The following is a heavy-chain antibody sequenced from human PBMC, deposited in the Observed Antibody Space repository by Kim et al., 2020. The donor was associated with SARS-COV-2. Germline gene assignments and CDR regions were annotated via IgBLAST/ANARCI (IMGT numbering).Heavy chain of an antibody. J-gene: IGHJ4*02. V-gene: IGHV4-59*09. CDR3: ARGGYYDSSGYYIKAFDY. D-gene: IGHD3-22*01. Sequence: KGRVPISVDTSKNQFSLKLSSVTAADTAVYYCARGGYYDSSGYYIKAFDYWGQGTLVTVSS.